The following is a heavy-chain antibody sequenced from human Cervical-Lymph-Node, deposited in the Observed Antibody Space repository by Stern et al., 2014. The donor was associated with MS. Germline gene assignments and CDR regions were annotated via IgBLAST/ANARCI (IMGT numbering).Heavy chain of an antibody. CDR1: GFTFSSYA. D-gene: IGHD2-8*01. CDR3: AKGSGEVYAIHDEGWFDP. Sequence: EVQLVESGGGLVQPGGSLRLSCAASGFTFSSYAMSWVRQAPGKGLEWVSAISGSGGSTYYADSVKGRFTISRDNSKNTLYLQMNSLRAEDTAVYYCAKGSGEVYAIHDEGWFDPWGKGTLVTVSS. J-gene: IGHJ5*02. CDR2: ISGSGGST. V-gene: IGHV3-23*04.